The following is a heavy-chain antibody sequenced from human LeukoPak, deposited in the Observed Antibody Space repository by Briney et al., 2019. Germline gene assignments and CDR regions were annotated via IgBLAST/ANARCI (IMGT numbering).Heavy chain of an antibody. CDR3: ARDPNLYSSGWYNLFDY. D-gene: IGHD6-19*01. J-gene: IGHJ4*02. CDR2: INPNSGGT. Sequence: ASVKVSCKASGYTFTGYYMHWVRQAPGQGLEWMGWINPNSGGTNYAQKFQGRVTMTRDTSISTAYMELSRLRSDDTAVYYCARDPNLYSSGWYNLFDYWGQGTLVTVSS. V-gene: IGHV1-2*02. CDR1: GYTFTGYY.